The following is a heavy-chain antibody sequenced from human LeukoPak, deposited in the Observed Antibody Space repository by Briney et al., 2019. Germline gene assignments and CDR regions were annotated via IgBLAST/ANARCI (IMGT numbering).Heavy chain of an antibody. V-gene: IGHV5-51*01. J-gene: IGHJ4*02. CDR3: ARSYGDYGD. Sequence: GASLQISCKGSGYRFTNYWIGWVRQMPGKGLEWMGIIYPGDSETRYSPSFQGQVTIPVDKSISTAYLQWSSLKASDTAMYYCARSYGDYGDWGQGTLVTVSS. CDR1: GYRFTNYW. D-gene: IGHD4-17*01. CDR2: IYPGDSET.